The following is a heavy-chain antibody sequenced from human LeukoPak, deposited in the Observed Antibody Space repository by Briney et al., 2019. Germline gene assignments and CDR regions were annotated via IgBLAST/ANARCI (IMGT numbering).Heavy chain of an antibody. CDR3: ARGLMNYYFDS. Sequence: SETLSLTCTVSGGSLSHHYWTWIRQPPGKELEWIGYIYYTSITTYSPSVRSRVTISVDTSKNQFSLKLTSLTAADTAVYYCARGLMNYYFDSWGQGTLVTVSS. V-gene: IGHV4-59*11. CDR2: IYYTSIT. CDR1: GGSLSHHY. J-gene: IGHJ4*02.